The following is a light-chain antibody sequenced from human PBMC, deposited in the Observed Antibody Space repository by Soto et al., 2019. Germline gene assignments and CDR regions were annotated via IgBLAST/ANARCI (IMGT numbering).Light chain of an antibody. J-gene: IGLJ2*01. CDR1: SNDVGGYNY. V-gene: IGLV2-14*01. Sequence: QSALTQPASVSGSPGQSITISCTGTSNDVGGYNYVSWYQQYPGKAPKLVIYEVINRPSGVSNRFSGSKSGNTASLTISGLQAEDEANYYCTSYTSSSHVVFGGGTKLTVL. CDR2: EVI. CDR3: TSYTSSSHVV.